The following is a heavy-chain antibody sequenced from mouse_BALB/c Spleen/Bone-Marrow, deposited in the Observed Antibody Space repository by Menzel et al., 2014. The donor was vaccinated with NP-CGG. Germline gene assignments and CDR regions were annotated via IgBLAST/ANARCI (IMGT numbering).Heavy chain of an antibody. CDR1: GFTFSDFY. CDR3: ARYTYPGYFDV. D-gene: IGHD5-1*01. V-gene: IGHV7-1*02. CDR2: SRNKANDYTT. J-gene: IGHJ1*01. Sequence: EVKLVESGGGLVQPGGSLILSCATSGFTFSDFYMEWVRQPPGKRLEWIAASRNKANDYTTEYSASVKGRFIVSRDTSQSILYLQMNALRAEDTAIYYCARYTYPGYFDVWGAGTTVTVSS.